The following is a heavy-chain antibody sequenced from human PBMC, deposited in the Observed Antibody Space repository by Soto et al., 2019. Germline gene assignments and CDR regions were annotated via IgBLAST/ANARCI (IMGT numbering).Heavy chain of an antibody. D-gene: IGHD3-22*01. Sequence: QVQLVDSGGGVVQPGRSLRLSCAASGFTFSNYAMHWVRQAPGKGLHWVAVISDGGTEKYYADSVKGRFTISRDNSKNTLYLQMSSLRPEDTAVYYCARRGGFYLENDSNAQVGLDYGGQGTLVTVSS. J-gene: IGHJ4*02. CDR3: ARRGGFYLENDSNAQVGLDY. CDR1: GFTFSNYA. CDR2: ISDGGTEK. V-gene: IGHV3-30-3*01.